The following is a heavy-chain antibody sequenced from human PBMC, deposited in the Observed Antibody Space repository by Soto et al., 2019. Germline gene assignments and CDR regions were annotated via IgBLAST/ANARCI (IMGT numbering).Heavy chain of an antibody. Sequence: SETLSLTCTVSGGSISSYYWSWIRQPAGKGLEWIGRIYTSGSTNYNPSLKSRVTMSVDTSKNQFSLKLSSVTAADTAVYYCARDRVVVAATHHYYYGMDVWGQGITVTVSS. D-gene: IGHD2-15*01. J-gene: IGHJ6*02. CDR2: IYTSGST. V-gene: IGHV4-4*07. CDR1: GGSISSYY. CDR3: ARDRVVVAATHHYYYGMDV.